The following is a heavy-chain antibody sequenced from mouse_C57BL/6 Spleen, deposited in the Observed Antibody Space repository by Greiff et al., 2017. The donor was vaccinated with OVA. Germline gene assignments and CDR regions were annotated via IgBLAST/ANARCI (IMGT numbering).Heavy chain of an antibody. Sequence: QVQLQQSGAELARPGASVKLSCKASGYTFTSYGISWVKQRTGQGLEWIGEIYPRSGNTYYNEKFKGKATLTADKSYSTAYMELRILTSEDSAGYFCARGEAVVYYYAMDYWGQGTSVTVSS. CDR3: ARGEAVVYYYAMDY. CDR2: IYPRSGNT. CDR1: GYTFTSYG. J-gene: IGHJ4*01. V-gene: IGHV1-81*01. D-gene: IGHD1-1*01.